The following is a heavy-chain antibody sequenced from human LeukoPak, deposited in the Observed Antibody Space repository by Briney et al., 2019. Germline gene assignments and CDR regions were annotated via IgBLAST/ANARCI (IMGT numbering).Heavy chain of an antibody. D-gene: IGHD3-22*01. CDR1: GGSISSSSYY. CDR2: IYYSGST. Sequence: SETLSLTCTVSGGSISSSSYYWGWIRQPPGKGLEWIGSIYYSGSTNYNPSLKSRVTISVDTSKNQFSLKLSSVTAADTAVYYCARGKAYYYDSSGPFDYWGQGTLVTVSS. V-gene: IGHV4-39*07. CDR3: ARGKAYYYDSSGPFDY. J-gene: IGHJ4*02.